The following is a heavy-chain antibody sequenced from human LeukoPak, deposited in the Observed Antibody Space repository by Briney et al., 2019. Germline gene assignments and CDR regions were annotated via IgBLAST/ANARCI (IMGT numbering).Heavy chain of an antibody. J-gene: IGHJ6*02. CDR3: AGRTGLYFYGMDV. CDR2: ISSSGSTI. CDR1: GFNFSTYT. Sequence: GGSLRLSCAASGFNFSTYTMNWVRRAPGKGLEWVSYISSSGSTIYYADSVKGRFTIFRDNAKNSLYLQIKSLRDEDTAVYYCAGRTGLYFYGMDVWGQGTTVTVSS. D-gene: IGHD3-9*01. V-gene: IGHV3-48*02.